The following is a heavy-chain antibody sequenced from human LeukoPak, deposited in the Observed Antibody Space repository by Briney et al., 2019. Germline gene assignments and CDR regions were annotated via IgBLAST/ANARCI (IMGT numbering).Heavy chain of an antibody. J-gene: IGHJ4*02. V-gene: IGHV1-18*01. Sequence: ASVKVSCKASGYTFTSYGISWVRQAPGQGLEWMGWISAYNGNTNYAQKLQGRVTMTEDTSTDTAYMELSSLRSEDTAVYYCATSPGSGSYKYYFDYWGQGTLVTVSS. D-gene: IGHD1-26*01. CDR2: ISAYNGNT. CDR3: ATSPGSGSYKYYFDY. CDR1: GYTFTSYG.